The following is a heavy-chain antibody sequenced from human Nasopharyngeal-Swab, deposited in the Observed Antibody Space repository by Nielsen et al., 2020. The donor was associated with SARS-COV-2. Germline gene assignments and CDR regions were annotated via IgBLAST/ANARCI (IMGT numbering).Heavy chain of an antibody. CDR3: AREMYYYDSSGLDY. J-gene: IGHJ4*02. V-gene: IGHV1-18*01. Sequence: VKVSCKASGYTFTSYGISWVRQAPGQGLEWMGWISAYNGNTNYTQKLQGRVTMTTDTSTSTAYMELRSLRSDDTAVYYCAREMYYYDSSGLDYWGQGTLVTVSS. CDR2: ISAYNGNT. D-gene: IGHD3-22*01. CDR1: GYTFTSYG.